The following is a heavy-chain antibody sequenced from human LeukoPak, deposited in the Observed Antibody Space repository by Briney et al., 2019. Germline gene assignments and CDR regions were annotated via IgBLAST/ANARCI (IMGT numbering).Heavy chain of an antibody. J-gene: IGHJ4*02. Sequence: PSETLSLTCTVSGGSISSYYWSWIRQPPGKGLEWIGYIYYSGSTNYNPSLKSRVTISVDTSKNQFSLKLSSVTAADTAVYYCARDPGLEWSSFDYWGQGTLVTVSS. CDR3: ARDPGLEWSSFDY. CDR2: IYYSGST. D-gene: IGHD3-3*01. CDR1: GGSISSYY. V-gene: IGHV4-59*01.